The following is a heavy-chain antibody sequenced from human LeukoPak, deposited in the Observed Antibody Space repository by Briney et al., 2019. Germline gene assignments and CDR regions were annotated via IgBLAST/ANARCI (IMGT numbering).Heavy chain of an antibody. CDR2: LYYSGST. CDR1: GGPISSYY. CDR3: ARRHVEYSSSSDPYYFDY. J-gene: IGHJ4*02. V-gene: IGHV4-59*01. Sequence: SETLSLTCTVSGGPISSYYWTWIRQPPGKGLEWIGSLYYSGSTNYNPSLKSRVTISVDTSKNQFSLKLSSVTAADTAVYYCARRHVEYSSSSDPYYFDYWGQGTLVTVSS. D-gene: IGHD6-6*01.